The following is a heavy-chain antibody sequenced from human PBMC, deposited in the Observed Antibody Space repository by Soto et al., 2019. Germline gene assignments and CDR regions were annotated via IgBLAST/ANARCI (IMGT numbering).Heavy chain of an antibody. D-gene: IGHD3-22*01. V-gene: IGHV4-39*01. J-gene: IGHJ5*02. CDR3: ARHSSGYYDPLNWFDP. CDR2: IYYSGST. CDR1: GGSISISSYY. Sequence: PSETVSLTCTVSGGSISISSYYWCWILQPPGKGLEWIGSIYYSGSTYYNPSLKSRVTISVDTSKNQFSLKLSSVTAADTAVYYCARHSSGYYDPLNWFDPWGQGTLVTVSS.